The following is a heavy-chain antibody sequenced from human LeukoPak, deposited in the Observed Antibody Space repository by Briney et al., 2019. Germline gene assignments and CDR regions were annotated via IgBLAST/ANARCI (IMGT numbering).Heavy chain of an antibody. CDR3: ARLPPSYTIFGVVSDY. Sequence: ASVKVSCKASGGTFSSYAIIWVRQAPGQGLEWMGGIIPIFGTANYAQKSQGRVTITADESTSTAYMELSSLRSEDTAVYYCARLPPSYTIFGVVSDYWGQGTLVTVSS. V-gene: IGHV1-69*01. CDR2: IIPIFGTA. J-gene: IGHJ4*02. CDR1: GGTFSSYA. D-gene: IGHD3-3*01.